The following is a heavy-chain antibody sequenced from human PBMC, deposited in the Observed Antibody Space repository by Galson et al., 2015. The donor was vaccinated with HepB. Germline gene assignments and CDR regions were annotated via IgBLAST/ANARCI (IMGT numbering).Heavy chain of an antibody. V-gene: IGHV3-30*04. Sequence: FSGYAMHWVRQAPGKGLEWVAVISNDGSNRYYADSVKGRFTISRDNSKNTLYMQMNSLRAEDTAVYYCASHIYWGQGTLVTVSS. CDR1: FSGYA. CDR3: ASHIY. J-gene: IGHJ4*02. CDR2: ISNDGSNR.